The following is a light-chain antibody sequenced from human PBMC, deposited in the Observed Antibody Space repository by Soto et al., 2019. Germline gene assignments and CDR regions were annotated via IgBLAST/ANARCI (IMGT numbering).Light chain of an antibody. CDR2: DAS. J-gene: IGKJ2*01. CDR1: QSVSSY. V-gene: IGKV3-11*01. Sequence: EIVSTQSPATLSLSPGERATLSCRASQSVSSYLAWYQQKPGQAPRLLIYDASKRATGIPARFSGSGSGTDVTLTISSPEPEDSAVYYCQQRSNWPHTFGQGTKLEIK. CDR3: QQRSNWPHT.